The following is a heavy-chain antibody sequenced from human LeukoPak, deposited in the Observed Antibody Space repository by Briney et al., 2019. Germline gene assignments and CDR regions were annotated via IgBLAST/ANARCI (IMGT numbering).Heavy chain of an antibody. CDR3: ARDPHNTAMVHDY. J-gene: IGHJ4*02. CDR1: GFTFSSYS. Sequence: GGSLRLSCAASGFTFSSYSMNWVRQAPGKGLEWVSSISSSSSYIYYADSVKGRFPISRDNAKNSLYLQMNSLRAEDTAVYYCARDPHNTAMVHDYWGQGTLVTVSS. CDR2: ISSSSSYI. D-gene: IGHD5-18*01. V-gene: IGHV3-21*01.